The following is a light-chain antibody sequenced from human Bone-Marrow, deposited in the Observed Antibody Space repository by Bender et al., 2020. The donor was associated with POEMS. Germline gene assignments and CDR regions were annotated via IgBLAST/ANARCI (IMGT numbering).Light chain of an antibody. J-gene: IGLJ3*02. CDR2: GNE. CDR1: SSNIGGNA. V-gene: IGLV1-44*01. Sequence: QSVLTQPPSASGTPGQRVTISCSGSSSNIGGNAVNWWQQLPGTAPKLLIYGNEQRPSGVADRFAAPTSGTSASLAISGLHSEEEADYFCSAWDGILNGWVFGGGTELTVL. CDR3: SAWDGILNGWV.